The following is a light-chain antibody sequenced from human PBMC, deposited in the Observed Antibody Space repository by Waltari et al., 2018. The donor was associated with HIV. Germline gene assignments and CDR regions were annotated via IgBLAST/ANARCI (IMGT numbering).Light chain of an antibody. CDR1: QSVTSTY. J-gene: IGKJ4*01. Sequence: EIVLTQSPGTLSLSPGERATLSCRASQSVTSTYLAWYQQRPGQAPRLLIYGASTRATGIPERFSGSGSGTDFTLTISRLEPEDFAVYYCQQYGNTFGGGTKVEIK. V-gene: IGKV3-20*01. CDR3: QQYGNT. CDR2: GAS.